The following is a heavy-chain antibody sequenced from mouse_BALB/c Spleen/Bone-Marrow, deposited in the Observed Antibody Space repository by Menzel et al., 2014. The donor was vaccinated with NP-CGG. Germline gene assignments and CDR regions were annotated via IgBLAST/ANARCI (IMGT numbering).Heavy chain of an antibody. V-gene: IGHV5-6-4*01. J-gene: IGHJ3*01. CDR3: TRIYYDYAWFAY. D-gene: IGHD2-4*01. CDR2: ISSGGSYT. Sequence: EVQRVESGGGLVKPGGSLKLSCAASGFTFSSYTMSWVRQTPGKRLEWVATISSGGSYTYYPDSVKGRFTISRDNAKNTLYLQMSSLKSEDTAMYYCTRIYYDYAWFAYWGQGTLVTVSA. CDR1: GFTFSSYT.